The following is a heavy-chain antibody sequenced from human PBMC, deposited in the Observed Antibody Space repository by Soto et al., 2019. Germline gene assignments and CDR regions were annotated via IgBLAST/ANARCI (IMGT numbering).Heavy chain of an antibody. CDR1: RFTFSDYS. Sequence: EVQLVESGGDLVQPGGSLRLSFAASRFTFSDYSMNWVRQAPGKGLGWGEHISGGGETIYYADYVRGRFTISRDNAKNSLFLQMNSLRDEDTAVYYCARESPSSQWLPTRYFDYWGQGTLVTVSS. J-gene: IGHJ4*02. D-gene: IGHD6-19*01. CDR3: ARESPSSQWLPTRYFDY. V-gene: IGHV3-48*02. CDR2: ISGGGETI.